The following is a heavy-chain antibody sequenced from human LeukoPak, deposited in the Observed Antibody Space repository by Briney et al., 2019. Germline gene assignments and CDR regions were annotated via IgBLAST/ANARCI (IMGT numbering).Heavy chain of an antibody. CDR3: AKFYDISTGYFDC. CDR2: ISGGGGST. J-gene: IGHJ4*02. Sequence: GGSLRLSCAASGFTFSSYALSWVRQSPGKGLEWVSAISGGGGSTYYADSVKGRFTISRDNSKNTLYLQMNSLRAEDTAVYYCAKFYDISTGYFDCWGQGTLVTVSS. V-gene: IGHV3-23*01. D-gene: IGHD3-9*01. CDR1: GFTFSSYA.